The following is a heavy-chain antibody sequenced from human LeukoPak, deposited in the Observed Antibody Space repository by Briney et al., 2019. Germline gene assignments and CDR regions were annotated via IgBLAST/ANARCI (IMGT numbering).Heavy chain of an antibody. V-gene: IGHV5-51*01. CDR3: ARVYPHSGSYLQWFDP. J-gene: IGHJ5*02. Sequence: GESLKISCKGSGYSFTSYWIGWVRQMPGKGLEWMGIIYPGDSDTRYSPSFQGQVTISADKSISTAYLQWSSLKASDTAMYYCARVYPHSGSYLQWFDPWGQGTLVTVSS. CDR2: IYPGDSDT. CDR1: GYSFTSYW. D-gene: IGHD1-26*01.